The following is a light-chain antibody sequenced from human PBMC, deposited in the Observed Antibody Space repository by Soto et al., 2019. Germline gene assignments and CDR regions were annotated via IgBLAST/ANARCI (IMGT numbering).Light chain of an antibody. CDR3: QRSYSPPLT. V-gene: IGKV1-39*01. J-gene: IGKJ5*01. CDR1: QSISSS. Sequence: DIQMTQSPLSLSASVGDRVTITCRASQSISSSLNWYQKKPGKAPNLLIYDASSLQSGVPSRFSGSGSGTDLTLTIGSLKPEDFATYSCQRSYSPPLTFSQGTRLELK. CDR2: DAS.